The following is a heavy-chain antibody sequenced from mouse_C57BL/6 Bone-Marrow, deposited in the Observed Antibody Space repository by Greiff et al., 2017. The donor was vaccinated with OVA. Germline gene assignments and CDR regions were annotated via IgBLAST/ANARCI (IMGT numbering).Heavy chain of an antibody. CDR2: IDPETGGT. Sequence: QVHVKQSGAELVRPGASVTLSCKASGYTFTDYEMHWVKQTPVHGLEWIGAIDPETGGTAYNQKFKGKAILTADKSSSTAYMELRSLTSEDSAVYYCTRRGSPFYYCDYWGQGTTLTVSS. J-gene: IGHJ2*01. CDR1: GYTFTDYE. CDR3: TRRGSPFYYCDY. V-gene: IGHV1-15*01.